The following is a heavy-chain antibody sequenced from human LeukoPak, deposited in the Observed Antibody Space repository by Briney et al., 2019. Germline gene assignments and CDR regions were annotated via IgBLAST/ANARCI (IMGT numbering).Heavy chain of an antibody. CDR3: SGSRDASLDY. Sequence: GGSLKLSCAASGFTFSGSAMHWVRQASGKGLEWVGRIRTKTNSYATAYDASVKGRFTISRDDSENTAYLQMNSLEPEDTAVYYCSGSRDASLDYWGQGTLVTVSS. CDR1: GFTFSGSA. D-gene: IGHD1-26*01. J-gene: IGHJ4*02. V-gene: IGHV3-73*01. CDR2: IRTKTNSYAT.